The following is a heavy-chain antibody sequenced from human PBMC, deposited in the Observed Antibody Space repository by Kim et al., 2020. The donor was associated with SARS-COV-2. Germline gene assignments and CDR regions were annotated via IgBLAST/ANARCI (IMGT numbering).Heavy chain of an antibody. CDR1: GGSISSSSYY. CDR2: IYYSGST. Sequence: SETLSLTCTVSGGSISSSSYYWGWIRQPPGKGLEWIGSIYYSGSTYYNPSLKSRVTISVDTSKNQFSLKLSSVTAADTAVYYCARQQLVLEYYYYGMDVWGQRTTVTCSS. J-gene: IGHJ6*02. V-gene: IGHV4-39*01. CDR3: ARQQLVLEYYYYGMDV. D-gene: IGHD6-13*01.